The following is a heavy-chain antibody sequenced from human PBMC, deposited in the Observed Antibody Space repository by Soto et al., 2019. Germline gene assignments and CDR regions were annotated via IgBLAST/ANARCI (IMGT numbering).Heavy chain of an antibody. J-gene: IGHJ5*02. D-gene: IGHD2-15*01. CDR3: ARVYEPPLVAATTTTTGFDP. CDR1: GGSIRSTSHY. CDR2: LGYSGST. V-gene: IGHV4-39*01. Sequence: SETLSLTCTVSGGSIRSTSHYWGWVRQPPGKGLEWVGSLGYSGSTYYNPSLKSRVTISVDTSKNQFSLQLSSVTAADTAVYYCARVYEPPLVAATTTTTGFDPWGQGTLVTVSS.